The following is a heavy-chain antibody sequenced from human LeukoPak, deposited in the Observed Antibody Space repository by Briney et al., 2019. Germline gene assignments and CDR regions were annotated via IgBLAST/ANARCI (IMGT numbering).Heavy chain of an antibody. CDR3: ARDRKYYYDSSGYYAFDY. CDR2: ISAYNGNT. J-gene: IGHJ4*02. D-gene: IGHD3-22*01. CDR1: GYTFTSCG. V-gene: IGHV1-18*01. Sequence: ASVKVSCKASGYTFTSCGISWVRQAPGQGLEWMGWISAYNGNTNYAQKLQGRVTMTTDTSTSTAYMELRSLRSDDTAVYYCARDRKYYYDSSGYYAFDYWGQGTLVTVSS.